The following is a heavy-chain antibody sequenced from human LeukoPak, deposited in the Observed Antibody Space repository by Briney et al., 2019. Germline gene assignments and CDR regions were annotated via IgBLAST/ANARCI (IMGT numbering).Heavy chain of an antibody. Sequence: ASVKVSCKASGYTFTSYGISWVRQAPGQGLEWMGWISAYNGNTNYAQKLQGRVTMTTDTSTSTAYMELRSLRSDDTAVYYCARVAGYYDSSGXYPYDYWGQGTLVTVSS. CDR3: ARVAGYYDSSGXYPYDY. V-gene: IGHV1-18*01. CDR1: GYTFTSYG. J-gene: IGHJ4*02. CDR2: ISAYNGNT. D-gene: IGHD3-22*01.